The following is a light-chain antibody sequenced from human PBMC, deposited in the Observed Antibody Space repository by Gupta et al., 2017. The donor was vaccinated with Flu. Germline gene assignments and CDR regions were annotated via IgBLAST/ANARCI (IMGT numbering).Light chain of an antibody. Sequence: SLSSLSAPVGDRITITCRASHGIGNYLAWFQQKPGTVPKLLISATSTLQLGVPSRFSGSGSGTEFSLTISSLQPEDVATYYCQKYNSAPLTFGGGTKVEI. J-gene: IGKJ4*01. CDR1: HGIGNY. CDR3: QKYNSAPLT. CDR2: ATS. V-gene: IGKV1-27*01.